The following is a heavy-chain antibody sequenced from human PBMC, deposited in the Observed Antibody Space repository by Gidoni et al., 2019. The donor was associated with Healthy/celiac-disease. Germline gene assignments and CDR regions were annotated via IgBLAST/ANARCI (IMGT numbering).Heavy chain of an antibody. CDR1: GFTFGDYA. CDR2: IRSKAYGGTT. V-gene: IGHV3-49*03. D-gene: IGHD3-22*01. CDR3: TRDPLPIDSSGYYFPDY. J-gene: IGHJ4*02. Sequence: EVQLVESGGGLVQPGRSLRLSCTASGFTFGDYAMSWFRQAPGKGLEWVGFIRSKAYGGTTEYAASVKGRFTISRDDSTSIAYLQMNSLKTEDTAVYYCTRDPLPIDSSGYYFPDYWGQGTLVTVSS.